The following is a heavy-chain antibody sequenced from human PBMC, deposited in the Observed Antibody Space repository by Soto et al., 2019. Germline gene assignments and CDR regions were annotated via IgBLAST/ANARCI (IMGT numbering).Heavy chain of an antibody. CDR2: IMPFFGSG. D-gene: IGHD3-22*01. CDR3: ARDRAGYYSHFVY. Sequence: QVYLVQSGAEVKKPGSSVKVSCKALRGTFTNYAFSWVRQAPGQGLEWMGGIMPFFGSGNYAQKFQGRINITADESTSSVYLELTSLRSEDTAVYYCARDRAGYYSHFVYWGQGTLATVSS. J-gene: IGHJ4*02. V-gene: IGHV1-69*01. CDR1: RGTFTNYA.